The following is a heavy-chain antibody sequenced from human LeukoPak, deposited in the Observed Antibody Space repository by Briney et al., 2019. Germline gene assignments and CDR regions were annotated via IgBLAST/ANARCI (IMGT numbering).Heavy chain of an antibody. D-gene: IGHD2-15*01. CDR3: ARRYCSAGICYSGFDY. CDR1: GFTFSDYY. V-gene: IGHV3-11*06. CDR2: ISSSSIYT. J-gene: IGHJ4*02. Sequence: GGSLRLSSAASGFTFSDYYISWIRQAPGKGLEWVSSISSSSIYTNYADSVKGRFTISRDNAKNSLFLQINNLRAEDTAVYYCARRYCSAGICYSGFDYWGQGTLVTVSS.